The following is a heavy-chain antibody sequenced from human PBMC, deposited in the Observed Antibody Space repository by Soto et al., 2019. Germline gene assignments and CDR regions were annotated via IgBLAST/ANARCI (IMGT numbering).Heavy chain of an antibody. CDR3: AKASLGYCSGGSCYSQGAFDI. J-gene: IGHJ3*02. V-gene: IGHV3-9*01. CDR1: GFTFDDYA. D-gene: IGHD2-15*01. CDR2: ISWNSGSI. Sequence: GGSLRLSCAGSGFTFDDYAMHWVRQAPGKGLEWVSGISWNSGSIGYADSVKGRFTISRDNAKNSLYLQMNSLRAEDTALYYCAKASLGYCSGGSCYSQGAFDIWGQGTMVTVSS.